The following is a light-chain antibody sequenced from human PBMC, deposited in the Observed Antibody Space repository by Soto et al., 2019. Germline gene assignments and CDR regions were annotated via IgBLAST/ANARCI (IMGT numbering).Light chain of an antibody. Sequence: QPVLTQPPSASGTPGQRVTISCSGSSSNIGTTAVNWYQHLPGTAPKLLIHSNDQRPSGVPDRFSGSKSGTSASLAISGLQSEDEADYYCAAWDNSLYAPVFGGGTKLTVL. CDR3: AAWDNSLYAPV. CDR1: SSNIGTTA. V-gene: IGLV1-44*01. CDR2: SND. J-gene: IGLJ3*02.